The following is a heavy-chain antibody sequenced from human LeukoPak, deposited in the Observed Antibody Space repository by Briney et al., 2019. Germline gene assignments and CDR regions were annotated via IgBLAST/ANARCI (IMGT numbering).Heavy chain of an antibody. CDR2: ISYDGSNK. CDR3: ARSGGDRNYYYYGMDV. J-gene: IGHJ6*02. CDR1: GFTFSSYA. Sequence: HPGGSLRLSCAASGFTFSSYAMHWVRQAPGKGLEWVAVISYDGSNKYYADSVKGRFTISRDNSKNTLYLQMNSLRAEDTAVYYCARSGGDRNYYYYGMDVWGQGTTVTVSS. V-gene: IGHV3-30*04. D-gene: IGHD2-21*01.